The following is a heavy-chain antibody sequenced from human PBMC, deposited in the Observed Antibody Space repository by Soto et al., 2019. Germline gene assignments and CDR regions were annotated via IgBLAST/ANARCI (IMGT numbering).Heavy chain of an antibody. CDR3: ADILLFYCCQQPYAFDI. V-gene: IGHV2-5*02. D-gene: IGHD2-21*01. CDR1: GFSLSTCGVG. CDR2: IYRDDDK. Sequence: QITLKESGHPLVKPTQTLTLTCTFSGFSLSTCGVGVGWIRKPPGKALECLALIYRDDDKLYSPSLKSRLTITKDTTKNQVVLTMTNIHPVDTATYYCADILLFYCCQQPYAFDIWGQGTMVTVSS. J-gene: IGHJ3*02.